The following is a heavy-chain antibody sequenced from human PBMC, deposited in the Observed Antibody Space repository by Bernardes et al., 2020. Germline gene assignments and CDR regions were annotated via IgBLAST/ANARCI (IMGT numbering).Heavy chain of an antibody. J-gene: IGHJ6*03. Sequence: AGSLRLSCVASGFTFNNYAMAWVRQAPGQGLEWVSSISDDSRIIYYADPVKGRLTISRDNSKNTLFLQMNSLRADDTAVYYCAKSGDRPAYYYYMDAWGKGTTVSVSS. CDR2: ISDDSRII. D-gene: IGHD3-10*01. CDR1: GFTFNNYA. V-gene: IGHV3-23*01. CDR3: AKSGDRPAYYYYMDA.